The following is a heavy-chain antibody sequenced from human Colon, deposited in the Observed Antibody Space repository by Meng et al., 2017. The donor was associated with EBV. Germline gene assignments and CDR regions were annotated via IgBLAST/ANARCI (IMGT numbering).Heavy chain of an antibody. D-gene: IGHD5-24*01. CDR1: GAPISSNNW. Sequence: QEQLREPGPGLVDPSGTLSLPCAVSGAPISSNNWWSWVRQPPGKGLEWIGEIYHGGNTNYNPSLKSRVTISVDRSNDQFSLSLSSVTAADTAVYYCARGNAYNAPSFDYWGQGTLVTVSS. CDR2: IYHGGNT. V-gene: IGHV4-4*02. CDR3: ARGNAYNAPSFDY. J-gene: IGHJ4*02.